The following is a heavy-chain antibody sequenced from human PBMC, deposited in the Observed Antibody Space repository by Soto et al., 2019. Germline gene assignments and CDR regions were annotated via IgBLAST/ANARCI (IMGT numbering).Heavy chain of an antibody. CDR3: ARDDEYSGNGMDV. CDR2: ILNDGSNR. J-gene: IGHJ6*01. D-gene: IGHD3-10*01. CDR1: EFTFSNYG. V-gene: IGHV3-33*01. Sequence: QVQLVESGGGVVQPGRSLRLSCAASEFTFSNYGMHWVRQAPGKGLEWVAVILNDGSNRYHADSVKDRFTISRDNSKNTLYLQMNSLGAEDTAVYYCARDDEYSGNGMDVWGQGTTVSVSP.